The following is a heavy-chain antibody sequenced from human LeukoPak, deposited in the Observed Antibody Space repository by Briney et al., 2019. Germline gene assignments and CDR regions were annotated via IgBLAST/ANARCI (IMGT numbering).Heavy chain of an antibody. CDR1: GGSFSGYY. D-gene: IGHD2-2*01. CDR3: ARGWDCSSTSCYGLDY. CDR2: INHSGST. Sequence: PSETLSLTCAVYGGSFSGYYWSWIRQPPGKGLEWIGEINHSGSTNYNPSLKSRVTISVDTSKNQFSLKLSSVTAADTAVYYCARGWDCSSTSCYGLDYWGQGTLVTVSS. J-gene: IGHJ4*02. V-gene: IGHV4-34*01.